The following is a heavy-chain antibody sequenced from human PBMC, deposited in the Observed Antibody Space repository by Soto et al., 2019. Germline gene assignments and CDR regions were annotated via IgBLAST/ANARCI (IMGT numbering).Heavy chain of an antibody. Sequence: ASVKVSCKASGYTFTSYDVNWLRQATGQGLEWMGWMNPNSGNTSYAQKSQGRVTMTMNTSTSTAYMELSSLRSEDTAEYYCARARQRWREYSGYGYSFDYWGQGTLVTVSS. D-gene: IGHD5-12*01. CDR3: ARARQRWREYSGYGYSFDY. V-gene: IGHV1-8*02. J-gene: IGHJ4*02. CDR2: MNPNSGNT. CDR1: GYTFTSYD.